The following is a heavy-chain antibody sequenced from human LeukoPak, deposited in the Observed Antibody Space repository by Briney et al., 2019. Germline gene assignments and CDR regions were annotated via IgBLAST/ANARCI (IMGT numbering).Heavy chain of an antibody. V-gene: IGHV4-61*01. Sequence: SETLSLTCTVSGGSVSSGSYYWSWIRQPQGKGREWIGYIYYSESTDYNPTRKSRFTISADKNKNPFSLRLSSGTGEGTAVYYCARAPTTYYYDSSGYSADAFDIWGQGTMVTVSS. CDR2: IYYSEST. CDR3: ARAPTTYYYDSSGYSADAFDI. CDR1: GGSVSSGSYY. J-gene: IGHJ3*02. D-gene: IGHD3-22*01.